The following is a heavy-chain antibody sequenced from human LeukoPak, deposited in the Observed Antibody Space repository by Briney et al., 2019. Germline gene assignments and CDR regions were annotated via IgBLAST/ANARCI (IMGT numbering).Heavy chain of an antibody. CDR1: GFTFSSYS. CDR2: ISSSSSTI. CDR3: ARGRTLYGSGSYLDY. J-gene: IGHJ4*02. D-gene: IGHD3-10*01. Sequence: PGGSLRLSCAASGFTFSSYSMNWVRQAPGKGLEWVSYISSSSSTIYYADSVKGRFTISRDNARNSLYLQMNSLRDKDTAVYYCARGRTLYGSGSYLDYWGRGTLVTVSS. V-gene: IGHV3-48*02.